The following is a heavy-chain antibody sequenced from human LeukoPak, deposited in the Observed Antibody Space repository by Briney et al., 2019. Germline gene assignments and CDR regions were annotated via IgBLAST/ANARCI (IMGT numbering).Heavy chain of an antibody. D-gene: IGHD6-13*01. CDR3: ARDWQLAS. V-gene: IGHV4-30-4*01. CDR2: VRYSGTT. J-gene: IGHJ5*02. CDR1: GGSINSGDKY. Sequence: SETLSLTCSVSGGSINSGDKYWSWIRQPPGKGLEWIGYVRYSGTTHYNPSLKSRLTISLDTSKNQFSLKLSSVTAADTAVYYCARDWQLASWGQGTLVTVSS.